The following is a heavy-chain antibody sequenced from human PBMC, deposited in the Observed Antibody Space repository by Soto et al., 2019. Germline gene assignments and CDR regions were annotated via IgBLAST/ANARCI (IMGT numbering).Heavy chain of an antibody. CDR3: ASDMSTT. CDR1: GYTFTSHD. Sequence: QVQLVQSGAEVKKPGASVKVSCKASGYTFTSHDINWMRQTTGQGLEWMGWMNPNSGHTNSAQKFQGRGTMTRDNPINTAYMEVTNLRSEDTAIYYCASDMSTTWGQGTLVTVSS. D-gene: IGHD2-2*01. J-gene: IGHJ5*02. CDR2: MNPNSGHT. V-gene: IGHV1-8*01.